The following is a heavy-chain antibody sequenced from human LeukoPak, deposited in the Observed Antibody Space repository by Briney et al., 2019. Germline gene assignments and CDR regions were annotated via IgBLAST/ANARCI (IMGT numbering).Heavy chain of an antibody. D-gene: IGHD4-23*01. CDR2: ISGNGRSP. V-gene: IGHV3-23*01. J-gene: IGHJ6*03. CDR3: AKAFTFYYYMDV. CDR1: GFTFSSSA. Sequence: GGSLRLSCAASGFTFSSSAMNWVRQAPGKGLEWVSTISGNGRSPYYADSVKGRFTISRDNSNYTVYLQMSSLRADDTAVYYCAKAFTFYYYMDVWGKGTTVTVSS.